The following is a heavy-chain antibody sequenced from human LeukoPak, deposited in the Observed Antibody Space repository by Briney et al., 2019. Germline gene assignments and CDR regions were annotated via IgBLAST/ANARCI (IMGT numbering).Heavy chain of an antibody. D-gene: IGHD4-17*01. CDR2: ISSSSSYI. CDR1: GFTFSSYS. J-gene: IGHJ6*02. Sequence: KTGGSLRLSCAASGFTFSSYSMNWVRQAPGKGLEWVSSISSSSSYIYYADSVKGRFTISRDNAKNSLYLQMNSLRAEDTAVYYCARGSTVTSYYYYGMDVWGQGTTVTVSS. V-gene: IGHV3-21*01. CDR3: ARGSTVTSYYYYGMDV.